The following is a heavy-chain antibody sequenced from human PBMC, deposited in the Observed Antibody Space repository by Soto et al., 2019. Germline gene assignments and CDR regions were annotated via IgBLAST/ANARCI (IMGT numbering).Heavy chain of an antibody. CDR1: GGSISSYY. CDR3: ARRKVITFGGVIVGNWFDP. J-gene: IGHJ5*02. CDR2: IYYSGST. Sequence: SETLSLTCTVSGGSISSYYWSWIRQPPGKGLEWIGYIYYSGSTNYNPSLKSRVTISVDTSKNQFSLKLSSVTAADTAVYYCARRKVITFGGVIVGNWFDPWGQGTLVTVSS. D-gene: IGHD3-16*02. V-gene: IGHV4-59*08.